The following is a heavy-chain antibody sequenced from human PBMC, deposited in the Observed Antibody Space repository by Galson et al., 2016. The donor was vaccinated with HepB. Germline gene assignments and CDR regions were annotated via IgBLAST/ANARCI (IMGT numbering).Heavy chain of an antibody. CDR1: GFNFNVRG. CDR3: ARDAGRTYCGYFEN. D-gene: IGHD6-13*01. CDR2: IWYDGSKT. V-gene: IGHV3-33*08. J-gene: IGHJ4*02. Sequence: SLRLSCAASGFNFNVRGMHWVRQAPGKGLEWLAVIWYDGSKTQYADSVKGRFTVSRDNRKDTLFLDVSGLRAEDSAVYFCARDAGRTYCGYFENWGPGTQVIVSS.